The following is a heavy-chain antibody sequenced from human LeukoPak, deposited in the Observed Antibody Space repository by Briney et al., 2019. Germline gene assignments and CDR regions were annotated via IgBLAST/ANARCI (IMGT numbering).Heavy chain of an antibody. J-gene: IGHJ4*02. CDR3: AKDAGYCSGGSCHLRWYFDY. D-gene: IGHD2-15*01. Sequence: GGSLRLSCAGSGFTFSNYAMTWVRQAPGKGLEWVSSVSGSGRNTFYPDSVEGRFTISRDNSKNTVYLQMSSLRAEDTAVYYCAKDAGYCSGGSCHLRWYFDYWGQGTLVTVSS. CDR1: GFTFSNYA. V-gene: IGHV3-23*01. CDR2: VSGSGRNT.